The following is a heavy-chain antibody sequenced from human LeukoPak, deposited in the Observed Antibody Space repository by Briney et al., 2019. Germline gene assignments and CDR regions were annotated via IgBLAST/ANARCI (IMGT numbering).Heavy chain of an antibody. J-gene: IGHJ5*02. CDR2: IYYSGST. D-gene: IGHD2-2*01. V-gene: IGHV4-39*01. CDR3: ARRGGTYCSSTSCLYNWFDP. CDR1: GGSISSSSYY. Sequence: SETLSLTCTVSGGSISSSSYYWGWIRQPPGKGLEWIGSIYYSGSTYYNPSPKSRVTISVDTSKNQFSLKLSSVTAADTAVYYCARRGGTYCSSTSCLYNWFDPWGQGTLVTVSS.